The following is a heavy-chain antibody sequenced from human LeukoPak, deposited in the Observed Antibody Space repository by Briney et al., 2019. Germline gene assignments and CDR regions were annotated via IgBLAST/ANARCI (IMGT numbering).Heavy chain of an antibody. J-gene: IGHJ5*02. V-gene: IGHV4-61*02. CDR1: GGSINSGSYY. Sequence: SETLSLTCTVSGGSINSGSYYWSWIRQPAGRGLEWIGRIYTSGTTNYNPSLKSRVTISLDTSKNQFSLNLGSVTAADTAVYYCARVLRNDYGNSAIDLWGQGTLVTVSS. CDR2: IYTSGTT. CDR3: ARVLRNDYGNSAIDL. D-gene: IGHD4-11*01.